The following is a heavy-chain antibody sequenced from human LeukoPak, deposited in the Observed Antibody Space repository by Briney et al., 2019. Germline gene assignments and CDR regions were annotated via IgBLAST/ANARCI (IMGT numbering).Heavy chain of an antibody. D-gene: IGHD3-16*01. Sequence: GGSLRLSCGASGFTFSSYAMSWVRQAPGKGLEWVSFLSGSGVNTYYADSVKGRFPLSRDNSKNTLYLQMNSLRAEDTAVYYCAKGPSPVLGGGSYFDYWGQGTLVTVSS. CDR3: AKGPSPVLGGGSYFDY. J-gene: IGHJ4*02. V-gene: IGHV3-23*01. CDR2: LSGSGVNT. CDR1: GFTFSSYA.